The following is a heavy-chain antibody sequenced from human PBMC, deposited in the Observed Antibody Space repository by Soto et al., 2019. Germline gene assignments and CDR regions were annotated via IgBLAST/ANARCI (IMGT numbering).Heavy chain of an antibody. CDR3: ARSYCGSISCSPWDAFDI. D-gene: IGHD2-2*01. CDR2: ISAYNGNT. V-gene: IGHV1-18*04. CDR1: GYAFSSYS. Sequence: SAKASCRASGYAFSSYSISWMREGPGQWLGWMGWISAYNGNTNYAQKLQGRVTMTTDTSTSTAYMELRSLRSDDTAVYYCARSYCGSISCSPWDAFDIWGQGTMVTVSS. J-gene: IGHJ3*02.